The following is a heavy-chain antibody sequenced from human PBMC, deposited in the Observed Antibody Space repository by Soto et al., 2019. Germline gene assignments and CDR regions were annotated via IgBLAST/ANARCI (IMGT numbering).Heavy chain of an antibody. J-gene: IGHJ4*02. D-gene: IGHD1-7*01. CDR1: GSIFSGYG. CDR2: IWYDGSNK. V-gene: IGHV3-33*01. Sequence: QEHLVESGGGVVQPGRSLRLSCEASGSIFSGYGMHWVRQAPGKGLEWVAVIWYDGSNKYYADSVKGRFTISRDNSKNMLYRQMDSLRAEDTAVYYCARDGIGGTLFRGFCDYWGQGTLVTVSS. CDR3: ARDGIGGTLFRGFCDY.